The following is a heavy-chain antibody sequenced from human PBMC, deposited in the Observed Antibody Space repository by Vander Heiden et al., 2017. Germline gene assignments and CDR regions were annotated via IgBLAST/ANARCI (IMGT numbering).Heavy chain of an antibody. V-gene: IGHV3-7*01. J-gene: IGHJ4*02. Sequence: EVQLVESGGGLVQPGGSLRLSCAASGFTFSRYWMSWVRQAPGKGLEWVANIKQDGSEKYYVDSVKGRFTISRDNAKNSLYLQMNSLRAEDTAVYYCARWVRYYGSGRGDYWGQGTLVTVSS. CDR1: GFTFSRYW. CDR3: ARWVRYYGSGRGDY. D-gene: IGHD3-10*01. CDR2: IKQDGSEK.